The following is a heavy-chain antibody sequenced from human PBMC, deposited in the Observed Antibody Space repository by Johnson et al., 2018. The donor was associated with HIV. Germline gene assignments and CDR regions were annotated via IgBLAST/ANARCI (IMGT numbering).Heavy chain of an antibody. Sequence: EVQLVESGGGVVQPGGSQRLPCAASGISFDDYGLSWVRQSPGKGLEWVSAIHCNGCRTADAGSVKGRFTISRDHAKNSPYVQMNSLRAEDTAVYFCARGKDMAGTGGNAFDIWGQGTMVTVSS. D-gene: IGHD6-19*01. V-gene: IGHV3-20*04. CDR2: IHCNGCRT. J-gene: IGHJ3*02. CDR1: GISFDDYG. CDR3: ARGKDMAGTGGNAFDI.